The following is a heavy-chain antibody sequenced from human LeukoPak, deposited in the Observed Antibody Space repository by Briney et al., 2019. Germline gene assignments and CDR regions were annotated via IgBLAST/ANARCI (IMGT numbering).Heavy chain of an antibody. CDR1: GFTSSSYS. CDR2: ISSSSSYI. D-gene: IGHD1-14*01. V-gene: IGHV3-21*01. CDR3: ANALSEGTIDY. Sequence: AGGSLRLSCAASGFTSSSYSMNWVRQAPGKGLEWVSSISSSSSYIYYADSVKGRFTISRDNAKNSLYLQMNSLRAEDTAVYYCANALSEGTIDYWGQGTLVTVSS. J-gene: IGHJ4*02.